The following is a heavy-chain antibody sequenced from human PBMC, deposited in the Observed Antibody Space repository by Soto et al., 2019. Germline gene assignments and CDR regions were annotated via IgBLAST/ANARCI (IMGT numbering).Heavy chain of an antibody. CDR2: ISGSGGST. D-gene: IGHD6-13*01. Sequence: GGSLRLSCAASGFTFSSYAMSWVRQAPGKGLEWVSAISGSGGSTYYADSVKGRFTISRDNSKNTLYLQMNSLRAEDTAVYYCENGREQLVLTVDYWGQGTLVTVSS. V-gene: IGHV3-23*01. J-gene: IGHJ4*02. CDR1: GFTFSSYA. CDR3: ENGREQLVLTVDY.